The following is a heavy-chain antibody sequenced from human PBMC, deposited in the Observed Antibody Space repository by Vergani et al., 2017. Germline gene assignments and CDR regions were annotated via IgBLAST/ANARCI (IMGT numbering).Heavy chain of an antibody. D-gene: IGHD3-10*01. CDR3: AKDEVLMFRGVIDDY. CDR2: IRYDGSNK. J-gene: IGHJ4*02. V-gene: IGHV3-30*02. CDR1: GFTFSSYG. Sequence: QVQLVESGGGVVQPGGSLRLSCAASGFTFSSYGMHWVRQAPGKGLEWVAFIRYDGSNKYYADSVKGRFTISRDNSKNTLYLQMNSLRAEDTAVYYCAKDEVLMFRGVIDDYWGQGTLVTVSS.